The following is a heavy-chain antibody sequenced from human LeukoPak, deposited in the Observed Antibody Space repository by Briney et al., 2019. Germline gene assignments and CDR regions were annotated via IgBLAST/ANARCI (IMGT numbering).Heavy chain of an antibody. CDR2: INTNTGNP. CDR1: GYSFITYT. J-gene: IGHJ4*02. CDR3: ARSSRGVIGLLDY. Sequence: ASVKVSCKTSGYSFITYTINWVRQAPGQGFEWMGWINTNTGNPAYAQGFAGRFVFSSDKSVSAAYLQISNLKAEDTAVYYCARSSRGVIGLLDYWGQGTLVTVSS. V-gene: IGHV7-4-1*02. D-gene: IGHD3-10*01.